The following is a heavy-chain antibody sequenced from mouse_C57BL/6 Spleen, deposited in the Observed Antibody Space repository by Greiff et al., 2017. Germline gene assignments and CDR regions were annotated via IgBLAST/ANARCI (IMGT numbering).Heavy chain of an antibody. D-gene: IGHD3-2*02. Sequence: QVQLQQSGTELVKPGASVKLSCKASGYTFTSYWMHWVKQRPGQGLEWIGNINPSNGGPNYNEKFKSQSTLTVDKSSSTAYIQLSSLASEDSAVYYCARSTLSLYAMDYWGQGTSVTVSS. V-gene: IGHV1-53*01. CDR2: INPSNGGP. CDR1: GYTFTSYW. CDR3: ARSTLSLYAMDY. J-gene: IGHJ4*01.